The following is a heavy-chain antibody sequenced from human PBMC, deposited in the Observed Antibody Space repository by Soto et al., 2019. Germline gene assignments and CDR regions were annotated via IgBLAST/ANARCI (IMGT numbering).Heavy chain of an antibody. CDR3: ARFVVAGSYYFDY. CDR1: GGSFSGYY. Sequence: SETLSLTCAVYGGSFSGYYWSWIRQPPGKGLEWIGEINHSGSTNYNPSLKSRVTISVDKSKNQFSLKLSSVTAADTAVYYCARFVVAGSYYFDYWGQGTLVTVSS. D-gene: IGHD6-19*01. J-gene: IGHJ4*02. V-gene: IGHV4-34*01. CDR2: INHSGST.